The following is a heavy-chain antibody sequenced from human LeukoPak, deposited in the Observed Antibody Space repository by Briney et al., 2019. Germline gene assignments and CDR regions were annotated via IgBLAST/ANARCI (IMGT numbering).Heavy chain of an antibody. J-gene: IGHJ4*02. Sequence: ASVTVSCKASGGTFSSYAISWVRQAPGQGLEWMGGIIPIFGTANYAQKFQGRVTITADKSTSTAYMELSSLRSEDTAVYYCARGLWFGEFAFDYWGQGTLVTVSS. V-gene: IGHV1-69*06. CDR3: ARGLWFGEFAFDY. D-gene: IGHD3-10*01. CDR1: GGTFSSYA. CDR2: IIPIFGTA.